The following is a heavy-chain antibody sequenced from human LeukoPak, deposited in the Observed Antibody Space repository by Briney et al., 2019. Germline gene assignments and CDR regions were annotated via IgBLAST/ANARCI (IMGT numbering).Heavy chain of an antibody. CDR1: GFTFSSYS. Sequence: GGSLRLSCAASGFTFSSYSMKWVRQAPGKGLEWVSSISSSSSYIYYADSVKGRFTISRDNAKNSLYLQMNSLRAEDTAVYYCAGYYDSSGYGLTGAFDIWGQGTMVTVSS. D-gene: IGHD3-22*01. V-gene: IGHV3-21*01. J-gene: IGHJ3*02. CDR2: ISSSSSYI. CDR3: AGYYDSSGYGLTGAFDI.